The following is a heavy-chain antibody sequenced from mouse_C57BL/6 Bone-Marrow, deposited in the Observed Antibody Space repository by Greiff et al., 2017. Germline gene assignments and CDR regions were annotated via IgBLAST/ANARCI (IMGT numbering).Heavy chain of an antibody. CDR2: INPSSGYT. J-gene: IGHJ4*01. CDR1: GYTFTSYW. V-gene: IGHV1-7*01. CDR3: ARDGSSYDYAMDY. D-gene: IGHD1-1*01. Sequence: VMLVESGAELAKPGASVKLSCKASGYTFTSYWMHWVKQRPGQGLEWIGYINPSSGYTKYNQKFKDKATLTADKSSSTAYMQLSSLTYEDSAVYYCARDGSSYDYAMDYWGQGTSVTVSS.